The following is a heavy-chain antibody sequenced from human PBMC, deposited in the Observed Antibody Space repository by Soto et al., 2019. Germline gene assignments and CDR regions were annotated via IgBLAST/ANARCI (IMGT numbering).Heavy chain of an antibody. Sequence: QVQLVQSGAEVKKPGASVKVSCKVSGYTLNEVAMPWVRQAPGKGLEWLGGFDPDEAETIYAQHFQGRVTMTEDTSTDTVDMELSSLRSEATALYLCTTYYGDYTFDHWGQGTLVTVSS. CDR3: TTYYGDYTFDH. CDR1: GYTLNEVA. CDR2: FDPDEAET. D-gene: IGHD4-17*01. V-gene: IGHV1-24*01. J-gene: IGHJ5*02.